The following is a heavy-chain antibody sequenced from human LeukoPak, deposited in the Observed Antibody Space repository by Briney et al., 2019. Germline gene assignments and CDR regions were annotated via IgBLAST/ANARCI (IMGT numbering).Heavy chain of an antibody. CDR2: ISSSSSTI. V-gene: IGHV3-48*01. CDR1: GFTFSSYS. CDR3: GRDPGYMEV. J-gene: IGHJ6*03. Sequence: GGSLRLSCAASGFTFSSYSMNRVRQAPGRGLEWVSYISSSSSTIYHADSVQGRFTISRDNAKNSLYQQMISQSAKDTAVSYCGRDPGYMEVWGKGATVTVSS.